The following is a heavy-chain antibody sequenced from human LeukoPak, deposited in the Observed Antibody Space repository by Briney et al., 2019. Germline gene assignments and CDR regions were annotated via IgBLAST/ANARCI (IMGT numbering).Heavy chain of an antibody. CDR1: GYTFTSYA. CDR3: ARDRYGDGFAHFDY. V-gene: IGHV1-2*02. Sequence: ASVKVSCKASGYTFTSYAMHWVRQAPGQGLEWMGWITPSGGTNYPQKFQGRVAITRDASITTAYMDLSRLTSDDTAVYYCARDRYGDGFAHFDYWGQGALVTVSS. J-gene: IGHJ4*02. D-gene: IGHD5-24*01. CDR2: ITPSGGT.